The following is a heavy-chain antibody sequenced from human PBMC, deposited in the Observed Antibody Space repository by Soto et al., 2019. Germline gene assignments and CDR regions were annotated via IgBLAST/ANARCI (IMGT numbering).Heavy chain of an antibody. Sequence: GSLRLSCAASGFTFSSYSMNWVRQAPGKGLEWVSSISSSSSYIYYADSVKGRFTISRDNAKNSLYLQMNSLRAEDTAVYYCARLDYDFWSGGQNWFDPWGQGTLVTVSS. V-gene: IGHV3-21*01. CDR2: ISSSSSYI. CDR1: GFTFSSYS. CDR3: ARLDYDFWSGGQNWFDP. J-gene: IGHJ5*02. D-gene: IGHD3-3*01.